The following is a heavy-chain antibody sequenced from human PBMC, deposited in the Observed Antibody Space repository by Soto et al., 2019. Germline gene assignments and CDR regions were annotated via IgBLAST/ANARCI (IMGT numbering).Heavy chain of an antibody. CDR2: ISAYNGNT. CDR1: GYTFTSYG. J-gene: IGHJ5*01. V-gene: IGHV1-18*01. Sequence: GAXVKVSCKASGYTFTSYGISWVRQAPGQGLEWMGWISAYNGNTNYAQKLQGRVTMTTDTSTSTAYMELRSLRSDDTAVYYCAREYYYATTGYFSHSRRHAPPVTVPP. D-gene: IGHD3-22*01. CDR3: AREYYYATTGYFSHS.